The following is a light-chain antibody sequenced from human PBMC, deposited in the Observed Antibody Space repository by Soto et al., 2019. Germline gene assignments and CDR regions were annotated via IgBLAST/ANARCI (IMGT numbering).Light chain of an antibody. CDR3: QSYDNRLSGWV. V-gene: IGLV1-40*01. Sequence: QSVLTQPPSVSGAPGQRVTISCTGRSSNIGAGYDVHWYQQLPGTAPKLLIYGNSNRPSGVPDRFSGSKSGTSASLAITGLQAEDEADYYCQSYDNRLSGWVFGGGTKLTVL. J-gene: IGLJ3*02. CDR1: SSNIGAGYD. CDR2: GNS.